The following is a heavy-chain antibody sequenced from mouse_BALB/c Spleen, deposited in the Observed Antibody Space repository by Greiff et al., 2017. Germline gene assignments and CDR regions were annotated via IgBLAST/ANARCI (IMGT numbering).Heavy chain of an antibody. J-gene: IGHJ1*01. CDR1: GFTFSSYT. V-gene: IGHV5-6-4*01. CDR2: ISSGGSYT. D-gene: IGHD1-1*01. Sequence: DVKLVESGGGLVKPGGSLKLSCAASGFTFSSYTMSWVRQTPEKRLEWVATISSGGSYTYYPDSVKGRFTISRDNAKNTLYLQMSSLKSEDTAMYYCTRDDGSSPGDWYFDVWGAGTTVTVSS. CDR3: TRDDGSSPGDWYFDV.